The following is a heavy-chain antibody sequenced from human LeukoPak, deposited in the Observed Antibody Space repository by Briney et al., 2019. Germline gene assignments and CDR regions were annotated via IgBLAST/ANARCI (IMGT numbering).Heavy chain of an antibody. Sequence: PGGSLRLSCAPSGFTFSSYAMSWVRQAPGKGLEWVSAISGSGGSTYYADSVKGRFTISSDNSKNTLYLQMNSLRAEDTAVYYCARGNYDSSGSHPDYWGQGTLVTVSS. J-gene: IGHJ4*02. D-gene: IGHD3-22*01. CDR1: GFTFSSYA. CDR2: ISGSGGST. V-gene: IGHV3-23*01. CDR3: ARGNYDSSGSHPDY.